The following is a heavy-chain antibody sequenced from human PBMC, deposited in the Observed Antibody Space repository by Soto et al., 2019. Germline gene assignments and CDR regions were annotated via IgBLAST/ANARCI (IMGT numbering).Heavy chain of an antibody. D-gene: IGHD3-9*01. CDR2: IWFDGSKE. CDR1: GFTFDTYA. Sequence: GGSLRLSCAASGFTFDTYAMHWVRQAPGKGLEWLAVIWFDGSKEYFADSVRGRFTISRDNSKNTLYLQLNSLRAEDTAVYYCARNAGYYGYPPNYLDWWGQGTLVTVSS. CDR3: ARNAGYYGYPPNYLDW. V-gene: IGHV3-33*08. J-gene: IGHJ4*02.